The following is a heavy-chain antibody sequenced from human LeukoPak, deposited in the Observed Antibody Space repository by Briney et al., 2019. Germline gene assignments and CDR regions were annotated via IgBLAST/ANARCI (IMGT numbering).Heavy chain of an antibody. CDR3: AREGGMDV. V-gene: IGHV3-30-3*01. CDR2: ISYDGSNK. Sequence: GGSLRLSCAASGFTFSSYAMHWVRQAPGKGLEWVAVISYDGSNKYYADSVKGRFTISRDNSKNTLYLQMNSLRAEDTAVYYCAREGGMDVWGKGTTVTVSS. J-gene: IGHJ6*04. CDR1: GFTFSSYA.